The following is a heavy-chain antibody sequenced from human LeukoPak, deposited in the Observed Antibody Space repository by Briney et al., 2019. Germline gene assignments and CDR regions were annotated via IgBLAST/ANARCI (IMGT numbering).Heavy chain of an antibody. CDR2: ISAYNGNT. V-gene: IGHV1-18*01. Sequence: ASVKVSCKASGYTFTSYGISWVRQAPGQGLEWMGWISAYNGNTNYAQKLQGRVTMTTDTSTSTAYMELRSLRSDDTAAYYCARGLDCSGGSCYLNWFDPWAREPWSPSPQ. CDR1: GYTFTSYG. D-gene: IGHD2-15*01. CDR3: ARGLDCSGGSCYLNWFDP. J-gene: IGHJ5*02.